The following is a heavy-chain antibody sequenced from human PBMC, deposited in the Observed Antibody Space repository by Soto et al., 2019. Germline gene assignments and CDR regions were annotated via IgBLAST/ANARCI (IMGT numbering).Heavy chain of an antibody. CDR1: GYTFTSYG. Sequence: ASVKVSCKASGYTFTSYGISWVRQAPGQGLEWMGWISAYNGNTNYAQKLQGRVTMTTDTSTSTAYMELRSLRSDDTAVYYCARERYSSYGGNSQAFDYWGQGTLDTVSS. V-gene: IGHV1-18*01. CDR2: ISAYNGNT. D-gene: IGHD4-17*01. CDR3: ARERYSSYGGNSQAFDY. J-gene: IGHJ4*02.